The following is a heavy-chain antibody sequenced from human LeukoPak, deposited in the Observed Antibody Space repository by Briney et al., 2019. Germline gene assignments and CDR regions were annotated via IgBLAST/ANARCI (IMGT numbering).Heavy chain of an antibody. CDR2: IHRSGST. CDR3: AGAFIAAAGTFTGFDN. CDR1: GGSISNGNW. J-gene: IGHJ4*02. V-gene: IGHV4-4*02. D-gene: IGHD6-13*01. Sequence: PSGTLSLTCGVSGGSISNGNWWSWVRQPPGKGLEWIGEIHRSGSTNCNPSLKSRVTISVDKSKNQFSLMMTSVTAADTAVYYCAGAFIAAAGTFTGFDNWGQGTLVTVSS.